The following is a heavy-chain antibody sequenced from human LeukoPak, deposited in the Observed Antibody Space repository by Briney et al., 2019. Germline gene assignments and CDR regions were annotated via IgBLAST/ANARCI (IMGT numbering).Heavy chain of an antibody. V-gene: IGHV4-59*01. CDR2: IYYSGST. CDR1: GGSISSYY. D-gene: IGHD7-27*01. CDR3: ARGPLGTPYYFDY. J-gene: IGHJ4*02. Sequence: SETLSLTCTVSGGSISSYYWSWIRQPPGKGLEWIGYIYYSGSTNYNPSLKSRVTISVDTSKNQFSLKLSSVTAADMAVYYCARGPLGTPYYFDYWGQGTLVTVSS.